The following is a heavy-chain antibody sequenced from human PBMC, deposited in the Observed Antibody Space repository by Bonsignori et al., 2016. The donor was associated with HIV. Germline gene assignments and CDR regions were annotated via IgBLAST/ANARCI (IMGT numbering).Heavy chain of an antibody. V-gene: IGHV4-34*01. CDR2: INHSGST. J-gene: IGHJ4*02. D-gene: IGHD3-10*01. CDR3: ARGVRGFGELLNY. Sequence: WIRQPPGKGLEWIGEINHSGSTNYNPSLKSRVTISVDTSKNQFSLKLSSVTAADMAVYYCARGVRGFGELLNYWGQGTLVTVSS.